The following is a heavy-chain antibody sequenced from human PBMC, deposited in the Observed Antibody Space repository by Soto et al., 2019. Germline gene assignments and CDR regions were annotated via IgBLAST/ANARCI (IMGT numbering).Heavy chain of an antibody. Sequence: PSESLSLTCAVFSGSVSPYYWSWIRQSPGKGLEWIANIYYRGNTNYNPSLESRVTISIDTSKNQFSLKLNSLTAADTAVYYCARHSKKTGDFDYYYGMDVWGQGTTVTVSS. V-gene: IGHV4-59*08. D-gene: IGHD7-27*01. CDR3: ARHSKKTGDFDYYYGMDV. J-gene: IGHJ6*02. CDR1: SGSVSPYY. CDR2: IYYRGNT.